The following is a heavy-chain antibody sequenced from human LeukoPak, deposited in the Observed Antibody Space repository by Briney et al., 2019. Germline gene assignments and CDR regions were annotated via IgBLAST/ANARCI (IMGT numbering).Heavy chain of an antibody. J-gene: IGHJ3*02. V-gene: IGHV4-39*07. CDR2: IYYSGST. CDR3: ARAYTSTVELTFDI. CDR1: NGSITSNSYQ. Sequence: SETLSLTCTVSNGSITSNSYQWGWIRQPPGKGLEWIVTIYYSGSTYYNPSLKSRVTISIDTSKNQFSLKLSSVTAADTAVYYCARAYTSTVELTFDIWGQGTMVTVSS. D-gene: IGHD4-17*01.